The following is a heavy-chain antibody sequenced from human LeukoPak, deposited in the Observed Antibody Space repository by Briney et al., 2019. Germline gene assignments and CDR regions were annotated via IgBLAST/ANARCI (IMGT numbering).Heavy chain of an antibody. CDR1: GFTFSSYW. V-gene: IGHV3-7*01. J-gene: IGHJ6*02. CDR2: RKQDGSEK. Sequence: GGSLRLSCAASGFTFSSYWMSWVRQAPGKGLEWVANRKQDGSEKYYVDSVKGRFTISRDNATNSLYLQMNSLRAEDTAVYYCARVHREYYYDSSGYSWTYYYYYGMDVWGQGTTVTVSS. CDR3: ARVHREYYYDSSGYSWTYYYYYGMDV. D-gene: IGHD3-22*01.